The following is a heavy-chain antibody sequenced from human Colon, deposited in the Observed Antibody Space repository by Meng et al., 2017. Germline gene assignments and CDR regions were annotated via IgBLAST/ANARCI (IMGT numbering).Heavy chain of an antibody. V-gene: IGHV4-30-2*06. CDR2: IYDNGYT. Sequence: QLQLQESGSRLVKPSQPLSLTCAVSGDSVTTPLSSWSWIRQSPGKGLEWIGNIYDNGYTYYSPSLRSRVTISVDRSNNQFSLNLNSVTAADTAVYFCARGYRGSTYFAYWGQGILVTVSS. J-gene: IGHJ4*02. CDR1: GDSVTTPLSS. CDR3: ARGYRGSTYFAY. D-gene: IGHD3-16*01.